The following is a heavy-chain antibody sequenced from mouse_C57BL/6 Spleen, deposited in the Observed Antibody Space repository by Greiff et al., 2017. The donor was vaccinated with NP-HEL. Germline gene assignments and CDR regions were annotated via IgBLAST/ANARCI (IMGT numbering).Heavy chain of an antibody. CDR1: GYTFTSYW. V-gene: IGHV1-50*01. CDR2: IDPSDSYT. J-gene: IGHJ4*01. Sequence: QVQLQQPGAELVKPGASVTLSCKASGYTFTSYWMQWVKQRPGQGLEWIGEIDPSDSYTNYNQKFKGKATLTVDTSYRTAYMQLSSLTSEDDAVYYVARYPTGGGAMDYWGQGTSVTVSS. CDR3: ARYPTGGGAMDY. D-gene: IGHD2-10*01.